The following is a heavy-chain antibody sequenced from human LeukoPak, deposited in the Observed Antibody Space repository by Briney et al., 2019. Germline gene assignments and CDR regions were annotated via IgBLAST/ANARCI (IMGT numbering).Heavy chain of an antibody. CDR3: ARQLDDFWSGYVLGHGY. D-gene: IGHD3-3*01. J-gene: IGHJ4*02. CDR1: GGSFSGYY. Sequence: SETLSLTCAVYGGSFSGYYWSWIRQPPGKGLEWIGSIYYSGSTYYNPSLKSRVTISVDTSKNQFSLKLSSVTAADTAVYYCARQLDDFWSGYVLGHGYWGQGTLVTVSS. V-gene: IGHV4-34*01. CDR2: IYYSGST.